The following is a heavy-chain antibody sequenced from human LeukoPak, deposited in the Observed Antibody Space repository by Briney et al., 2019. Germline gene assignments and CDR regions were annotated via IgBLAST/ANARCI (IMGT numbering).Heavy chain of an antibody. CDR2: ISGSGGST. J-gene: IGHJ4*02. Sequence: PGGSLSFSCAASGFTFSTYTMTWVRQAPGGGLEWVSAISGSGGSTYYVDSVKGRFTISRDNSKNTVYLQMNSLAAEDTAVYYCAKELRSHTGWPFDYWGQGTLVTVSS. CDR1: GFTFSTYT. CDR3: AKELRSHTGWPFDY. D-gene: IGHD5-12*01. V-gene: IGHV3-23*01.